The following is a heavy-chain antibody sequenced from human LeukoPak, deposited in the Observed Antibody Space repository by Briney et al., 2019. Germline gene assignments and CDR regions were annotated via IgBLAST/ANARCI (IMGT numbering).Heavy chain of an antibody. CDR3: ARGRRVWGSYRYTSGHAFDI. Sequence: PSETLSLTCSVSGRSIRSSSYYWGWIRQPPGKGLEWIGSIYNSGSTHYNPSLKSRVTISVDTSKNQFSLKLSSVTAADTAVYYCARGRRVWGSYRYTSGHAFDIWGQGTMVTVSS. CDR1: GRSIRSSSYY. D-gene: IGHD3-16*02. CDR2: IYNSGST. V-gene: IGHV4-39*01. J-gene: IGHJ3*02.